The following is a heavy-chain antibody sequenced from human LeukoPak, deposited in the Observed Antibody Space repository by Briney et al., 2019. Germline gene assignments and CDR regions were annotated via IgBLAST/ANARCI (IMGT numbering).Heavy chain of an antibody. Sequence: SVKVSCKASGFIFSRSAVQWVRQARGQRLEWIGWIVVGSGNTNYAQKFQERVTMTRDMSTGTAYMELSSLRSEDAAVYYCAAGNYYDSSGYYPYAFDIWGQGTMVTVSS. D-gene: IGHD3-22*01. V-gene: IGHV1-58*01. CDR1: GFIFSRSA. CDR2: IVVGSGNT. CDR3: AAGNYYDSSGYYPYAFDI. J-gene: IGHJ3*02.